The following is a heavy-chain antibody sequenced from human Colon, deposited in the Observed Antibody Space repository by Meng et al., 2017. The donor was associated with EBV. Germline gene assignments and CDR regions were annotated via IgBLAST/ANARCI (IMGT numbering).Heavy chain of an antibody. CDR1: GGSISSGDYY. CDR3: TTLYGDSIS. CDR2: IYHSGRT. Sequence: QVQLQESGPGLVKPSQXLSLTRPVSGGSISSGDYYWSWIRQPPGKGLEWIGEIYHSGRTNYNPSVKSRVSMSVDKSQNHFSLRLSSVTAADTAVYYCTTLYGDSISWGQGTLVTVSS. J-gene: IGHJ4*02. V-gene: IGHV4-30-4*03. D-gene: IGHD4-17*01.